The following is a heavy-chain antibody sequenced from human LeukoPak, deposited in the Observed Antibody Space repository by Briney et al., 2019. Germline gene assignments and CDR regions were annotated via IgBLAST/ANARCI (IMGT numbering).Heavy chain of an antibody. J-gene: IGHJ4*02. CDR3: ARDLENYYDSSGDDY. Sequence: GASVKVSCKASGYTFTDYYIHWVRQAPGQGLEWMGWMDPKSGETNHAQRFQGRVIMTRDTSITTAYMELSRLRSDDTAVYYCARDLENYYDSSGDDYWGQGTLVTVSS. CDR2: MDPKSGET. D-gene: IGHD3-22*01. CDR1: GYTFTDYY. V-gene: IGHV1-2*02.